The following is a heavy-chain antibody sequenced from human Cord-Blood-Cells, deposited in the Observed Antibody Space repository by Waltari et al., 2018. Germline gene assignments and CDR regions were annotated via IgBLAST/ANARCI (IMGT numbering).Heavy chain of an antibody. CDR1: RCTFSTYG. CDR3: AKDWENQLLLDY. J-gene: IGHJ4*02. CDR2: ISYVGSNK. D-gene: IGHD2-2*01. Sequence: QVQLVESGGGVVQPGRSLIHSCAASRCTFSTYGMHWVRQSPGKRLEWVAVISYVGSNKYNADSVKVRFTISRDNSKNTLYLQMNSLRAEDTAVYYCAKDWENQLLLDYWGQGTLVTVSS. V-gene: IGHV3-30*18.